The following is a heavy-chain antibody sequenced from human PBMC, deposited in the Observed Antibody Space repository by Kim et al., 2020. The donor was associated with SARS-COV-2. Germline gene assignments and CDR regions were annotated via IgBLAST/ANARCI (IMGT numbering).Heavy chain of an antibody. V-gene: IGHV4-39*01. J-gene: IGHJ4*02. CDR2: LYSSGET. D-gene: IGHD3-10*01. CDR1: GGSISSGSYY. CDR3: ARHFGGGEQGTPGY. Sequence: SETLSLTCTVSGGSISSGSYYWGWIRQPPGKGLEWIGSLYSSGETYYNPSLKSRVTISVGTSNNDFSLKMTSVTAADTAVYYCARHFGGGEQGTPGYWGQGTLVTVSA.